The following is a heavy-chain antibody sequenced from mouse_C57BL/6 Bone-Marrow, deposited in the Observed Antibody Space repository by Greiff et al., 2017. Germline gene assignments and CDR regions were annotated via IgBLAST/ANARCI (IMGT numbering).Heavy chain of an antibody. J-gene: IGHJ2*01. CDR2: IDPENGDT. CDR1: GFNIKDDY. V-gene: IGHV14-4*01. Sequence: EVQLQQSGAELVRPGASVKLSCTASGFNIKDDYMHWVKQRPEQGLEWIGWIDPENGDTEYASKFQGKATITADTSSNTAYLQLSSLTSEDTAVYYCTTEGHRGYWGQGTTLTVSS. CDR3: TTEGHRGY. D-gene: IGHD3-1*01.